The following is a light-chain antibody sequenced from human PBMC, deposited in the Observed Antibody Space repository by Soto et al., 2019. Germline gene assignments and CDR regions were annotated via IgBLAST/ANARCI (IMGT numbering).Light chain of an antibody. J-gene: IGLJ3*02. V-gene: IGLV2-8*01. CDR3: TSYVGSDIWV. Sequence: QSALTQPPSASGSPGQSVTISCTGTSSDVGAYKYVSWYQQYPGKAPKLMIYEVSKRPSGVPDPFSGSKSGNTASLTVSGLLAEDEADYYCTSYVGSDIWVFGGGTKVTVL. CDR1: SSDVGAYKY. CDR2: EVS.